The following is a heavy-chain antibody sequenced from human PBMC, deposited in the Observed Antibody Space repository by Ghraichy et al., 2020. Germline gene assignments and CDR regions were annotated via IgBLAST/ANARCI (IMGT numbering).Heavy chain of an antibody. CDR3: ARDGDYVDTAMDLGFDY. D-gene: IGHD5-18*01. Sequence: GGSLRLSCAASGFTFSSYSMNWVRQAPGKGLEWVSSISSSSSYIYYADSVKGRFTISRDNAKNSLYLQMNSLRAEDTAVYYCARDGDYVDTAMDLGFDYWGQGTLVTVSS. CDR1: GFTFSSYS. J-gene: IGHJ4*02. V-gene: IGHV3-21*01. CDR2: ISSSSSYI.